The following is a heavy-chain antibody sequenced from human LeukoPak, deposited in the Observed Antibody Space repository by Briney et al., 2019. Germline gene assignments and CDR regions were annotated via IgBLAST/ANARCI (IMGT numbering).Heavy chain of an antibody. CDR2: IKQDGSEK. V-gene: IGHV3-7*01. J-gene: IGHJ4*02. D-gene: IGHD3-3*01. CDR3: ASSFSDDFWSGHF. Sequence: GGSLRLSCAASRITFTYWMSWVRQAPGKGLEGVANIKQDGSEKYYVDSVKGRFTISRDNAKKSLFLQMNSLRAQDTAVYYCASSFSDDFWSGHFWGQGTLVTVSS. CDR1: RITFTYW.